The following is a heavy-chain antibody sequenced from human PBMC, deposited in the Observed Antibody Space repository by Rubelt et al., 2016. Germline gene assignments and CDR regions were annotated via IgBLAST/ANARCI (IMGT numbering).Heavy chain of an antibody. J-gene: IGHJ4*02. CDR3: AKPYCSSTSCYLYYFDY. V-gene: IGHV3-30-3*02. D-gene: IGHD2-2*01. Sequence: YYADSVKGRFTISRDNSKNTLYLQMNSLRAEDTAVYYCAKPYCSSTSCYLYYFDYWGQGTLVTVSS.